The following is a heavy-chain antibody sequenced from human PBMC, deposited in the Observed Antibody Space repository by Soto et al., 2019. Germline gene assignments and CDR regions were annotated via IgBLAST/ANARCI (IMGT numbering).Heavy chain of an antibody. Sequence: QVQLVQSGAEVKKPGSSVKVSCKASGGTFSSYTISWVRQAPGQGLEWMGRITPILGIANYAQKFQGRVTITADKSTSTAYMELSSLRSEDTAVYYCARDSHYYGSGSYLYWGQGTLVTVSS. CDR3: ARDSHYYGSGSYLY. J-gene: IGHJ4*02. CDR2: ITPILGIA. CDR1: GGTFSSYT. D-gene: IGHD3-10*01. V-gene: IGHV1-69*08.